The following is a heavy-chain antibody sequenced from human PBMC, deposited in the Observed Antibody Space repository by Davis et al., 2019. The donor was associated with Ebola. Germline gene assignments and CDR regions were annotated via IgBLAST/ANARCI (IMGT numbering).Heavy chain of an antibody. J-gene: IGHJ4*02. Sequence: ASVKVSCKASGYTFTSYYMHWVRQAPGQGLQWMGIINPSGGSTSYAQKFQGRVTMTRDTSTSTVYMELSSLRSEDTAVYYCARQDIVATIGVYWGQGTLVTVSS. V-gene: IGHV1-46*01. CDR1: GYTFTSYY. CDR2: INPSGGST. CDR3: ARQDIVATIGVY. D-gene: IGHD5-12*01.